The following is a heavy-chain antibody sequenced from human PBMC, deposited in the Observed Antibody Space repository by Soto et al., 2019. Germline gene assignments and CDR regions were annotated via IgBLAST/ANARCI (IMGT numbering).Heavy chain of an antibody. CDR1: GFTFSSYA. J-gene: IGHJ6*02. Sequence: PGGSLRLSCAASGFTFSSYAMHWVRQAPGKGLEWVAVISFDGSNKYYADSVKGRFTISRDNSKNTLYLQMNNLRAEDTAVYYCANIVVVPAALPLDVWGQGTTVTVSS. V-gene: IGHV3-30-3*01. CDR3: ANIVVVPAALPLDV. CDR2: ISFDGSNK. D-gene: IGHD2-2*01.